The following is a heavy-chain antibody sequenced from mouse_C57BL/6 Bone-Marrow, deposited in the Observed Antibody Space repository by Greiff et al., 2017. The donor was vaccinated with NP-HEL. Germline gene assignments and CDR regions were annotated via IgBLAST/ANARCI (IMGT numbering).Heavy chain of an antibody. J-gene: IGHJ3*01. CDR3: ANDYGFAY. D-gene: IGHD2-4*01. CDR2: IYIGNGYT. Sequence: EVKLMESGAELVRPGSSVKMSCTTSGFTFTSYGINWVKQRPGQGLEWLGYIYIGNGYTAYNEKFKGKATLTSDTSSSTAYMQISSLTSEDAAIYFCANDYGFAYWGQGTLVTVSA. V-gene: IGHV1-58*01. CDR1: GFTFTSYG.